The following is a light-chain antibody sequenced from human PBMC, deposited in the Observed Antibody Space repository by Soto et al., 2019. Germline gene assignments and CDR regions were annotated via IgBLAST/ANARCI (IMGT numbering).Light chain of an antibody. CDR1: QSISTW. Sequence: DIQMTQSPSTLSASVGDRVTITCRASQSISTWLAWYLQKPGKAPRLLIYKTSSLESGVPSRFSGRGSGTEFTLTISSLQTDDFATYYCQQYINRWTLGQGTKVEIK. J-gene: IGKJ1*01. CDR3: QQYINRWT. CDR2: KTS. V-gene: IGKV1-5*03.